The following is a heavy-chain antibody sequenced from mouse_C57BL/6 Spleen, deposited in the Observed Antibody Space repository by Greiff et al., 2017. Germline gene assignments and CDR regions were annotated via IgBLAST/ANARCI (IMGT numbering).Heavy chain of an antibody. Sequence: EVMLVESGAELVKPGASVKLSCTASGFNIKDYYMHWVKQRTEQGLEWIGRIDPEDGETKYAPKFQGKATITADTSSNTAYLQLSSLTSEDTAVYYCAAYYYGSEYFDYWGQGTTLTVSS. D-gene: IGHD1-1*01. CDR1: GFNIKDYY. CDR2: IDPEDGET. V-gene: IGHV14-2*01. CDR3: AAYYYGSEYFDY. J-gene: IGHJ2*01.